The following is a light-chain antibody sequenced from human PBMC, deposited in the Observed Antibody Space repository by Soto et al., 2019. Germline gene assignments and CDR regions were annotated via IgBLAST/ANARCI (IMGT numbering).Light chain of an antibody. J-gene: IGKJ5*01. CDR3: QQYNDWPT. V-gene: IGKV3-15*01. Sequence: EIVLTQSPALLSVSPGERFTLSCMASQSVISSIAWYQQKLCQAPRLLIYGASTRATGIPARLSGSGSGTDFTLTISSLEPEDFAVYYCQQYNDWPTFGQGTRLEIK. CDR1: QSVISS. CDR2: GAS.